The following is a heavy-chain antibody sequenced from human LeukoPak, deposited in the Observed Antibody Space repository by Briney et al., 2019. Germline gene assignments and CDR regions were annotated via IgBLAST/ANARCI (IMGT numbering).Heavy chain of an antibody. Sequence: INPRGGSTSYAQKFQGRVTMTRDTSTSTVYMELSSLRSEDTAVYYCARVAVSGWLYFDYWGQGTLVTVSS. V-gene: IGHV1-46*01. CDR3: ARVAVSGWLYFDY. CDR2: INPRGGST. J-gene: IGHJ4*02. D-gene: IGHD6-19*01.